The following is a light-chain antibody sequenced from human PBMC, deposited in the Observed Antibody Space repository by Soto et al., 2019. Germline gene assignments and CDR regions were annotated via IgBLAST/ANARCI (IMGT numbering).Light chain of an antibody. V-gene: IGKV1-5*01. CDR3: QQYNSYST. CDR2: DAS. J-gene: IGKJ3*01. CDR1: QSISSW. Sequence: DIQITQSPSTLSASVGDRVTITCRASQSISSWLAWYQQKPGKAPKLLIYDASSLESGVPSRFSGSGSGTEFTLTISSLQPDDFATYHCQQYNSYSTFGPGTKVDIK.